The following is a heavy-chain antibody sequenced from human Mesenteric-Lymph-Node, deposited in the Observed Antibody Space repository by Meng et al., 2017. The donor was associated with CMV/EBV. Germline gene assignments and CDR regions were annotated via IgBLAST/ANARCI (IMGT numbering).Heavy chain of an antibody. CDR2: IIPIFGTP. CDR1: GGTFSSFA. J-gene: IGHJ4*02. CDR3: ARSPIALTGTGVY. V-gene: IGHV1-69*05. D-gene: IGHD6-13*01. Sequence: ASGGTFSSFAVSWVRQAPGQGLEWMGVIIPIFGTPKYAQKFQGRVTITTDESTNTAYMELTNLRSEDTAVYYCARSPIALTGTGVYWGQGTLVTVSS.